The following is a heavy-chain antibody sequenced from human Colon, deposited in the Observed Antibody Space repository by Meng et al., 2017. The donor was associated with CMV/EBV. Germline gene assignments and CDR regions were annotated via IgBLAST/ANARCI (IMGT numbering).Heavy chain of an antibody. CDR3: ARYVLLWFGEVSNRGGMDV. D-gene: IGHD3-10*01. J-gene: IGHJ6*02. Sequence: GGSLRLSCAASGFTFSSYAMHWVRQAPGKGLEWVAVISYDGSNKYYADSVKGRFTISRDNSKNTLYLQMNSLRAEDTAVYYCARYVLLWFGEVSNRGGMDVWGQGTTVTVSS. CDR2: ISYDGSNK. V-gene: IGHV3-30-3*01. CDR1: GFTFSSYA.